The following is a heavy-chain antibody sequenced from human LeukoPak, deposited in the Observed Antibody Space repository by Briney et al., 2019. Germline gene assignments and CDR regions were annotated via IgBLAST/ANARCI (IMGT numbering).Heavy chain of an antibody. Sequence: PSETLSLTCTVSGGSISSYYWSWIRQPPGKGLEWIGYIYYSGSTNYYPPLKSLVTISVDTSKNQFSLKLSSGAAADTAVYYCARSYSRPAYLFDYWGQGTLVTVSS. CDR3: ARSYSRPAYLFDY. J-gene: IGHJ4*02. CDR1: GGSISSYY. D-gene: IGHD6-13*01. V-gene: IGHV4-59*01. CDR2: IYYSGST.